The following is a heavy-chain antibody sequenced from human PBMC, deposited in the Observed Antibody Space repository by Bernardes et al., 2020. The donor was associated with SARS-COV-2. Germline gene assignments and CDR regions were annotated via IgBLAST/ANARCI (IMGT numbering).Heavy chain of an antibody. J-gene: IGHJ4*02. CDR2: ISSSSCYI. Sequence: GGSLRLSCAASGFTFSSYSMNWVRQAPGKGLEWVSSISSSSCYIYYADSVKGRFTISRDNAKNSLYLQMNSLRAEDTAVYFCAKEKRTGSHYIHNSLDGWGQGTLVTVSS. CDR3: AKEKRTGSHYIHNSLDG. CDR1: GFTFSSYS. D-gene: IGHD3-10*02. V-gene: IGHV3-21*01.